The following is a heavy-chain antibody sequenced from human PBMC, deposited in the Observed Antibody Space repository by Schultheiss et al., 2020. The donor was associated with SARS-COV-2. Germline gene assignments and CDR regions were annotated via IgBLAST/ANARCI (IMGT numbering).Heavy chain of an antibody. J-gene: IGHJ4*02. V-gene: IGHV3-23*01. CDR3: ASSLRYFDWLLDY. CDR1: GFTFSSYW. Sequence: GGSLRLSCAASGFTFSSYWMSWVRQAPGKGLEWVSAISGSGGSTYYADSVKGRFTISRDNSKNTLYLQMNSLRAEDTAVYYCASSLRYFDWLLDYWGQGTLVTVSS. CDR2: ISGSGGST. D-gene: IGHD3-9*01.